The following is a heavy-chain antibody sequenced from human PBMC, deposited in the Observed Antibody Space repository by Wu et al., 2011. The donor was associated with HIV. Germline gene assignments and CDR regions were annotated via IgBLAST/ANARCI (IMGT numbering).Heavy chain of an antibody. CDR1: GYTFNSFA. CDR3: ARGSGYHFNYNYLVV. CDR2: IIPAFGTP. D-gene: IGHD3-22*01. V-gene: IGHV1-69*05. Sequence: QVQLVQSGAEVKKPGASVKVACKASGYTFNSFAISWVRQAPGEGLEWMGGIIPAFGTPNYAPRFRGRVTITSDESTRTAYMELRGLRSEDTAVYYCARGSGYHFNYNYLVVWGKGTTVTVSS. J-gene: IGHJ6*03.